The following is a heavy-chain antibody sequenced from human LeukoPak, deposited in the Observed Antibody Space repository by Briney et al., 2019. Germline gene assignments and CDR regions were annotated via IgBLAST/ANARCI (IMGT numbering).Heavy chain of an antibody. CDR3: ARVSALRDFDWHYGTDY. CDR2: MNPNSGNT. Sequence: ASLKVSCKASGYTFTSYDINWVRQATGQRLEWMVWMNPNSGNTGYAQKFQGRVTMTKNTSISTAYMELSSLRSEDTAVYYCARVSALRDFDWHYGTDYWGQGPLVTVSS. V-gene: IGHV1-8*01. J-gene: IGHJ4*02. D-gene: IGHD3-9*01. CDR1: GYTFTSYD.